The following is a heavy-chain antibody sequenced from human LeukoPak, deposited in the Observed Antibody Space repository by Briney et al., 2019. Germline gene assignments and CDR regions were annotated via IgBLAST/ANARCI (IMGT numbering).Heavy chain of an antibody. CDR1: GRSISSYY. J-gene: IGHJ4*02. Sequence: PSETLSLTCTVAGRSISSYYWSWIRQPAGEGLEWIGRIYTSGSTNYNPSLKSRVTMSVDTSKNQFSLKLSSVTAANTPVYYCARGSSSGGSIDYWGQGSLVTVSS. V-gene: IGHV4-4*07. D-gene: IGHD6-19*01. CDR2: IYTSGST. CDR3: ARGSSSGGSIDY.